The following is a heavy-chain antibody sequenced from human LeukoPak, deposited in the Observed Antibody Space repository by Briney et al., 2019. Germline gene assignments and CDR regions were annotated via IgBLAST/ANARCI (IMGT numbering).Heavy chain of an antibody. D-gene: IGHD2-2*01. J-gene: IGHJ6*02. CDR1: GFTFSSYS. Sequence: GGSLRLSCAASGFTFSSYSMTWVRQAPGKGLEWVSSISSSSSYIYYADSVKGRFTISRDNAKNSLYLQMNSLRAEDTAVYYCARAGCSSTSCYHYYYYYGMDVWGRGTTVTVSS. CDR2: ISSSSSYI. CDR3: ARAGCSSTSCYHYYYYYGMDV. V-gene: IGHV3-21*01.